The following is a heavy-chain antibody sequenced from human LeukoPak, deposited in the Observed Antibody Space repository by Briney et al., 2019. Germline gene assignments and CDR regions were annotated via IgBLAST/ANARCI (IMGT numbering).Heavy chain of an antibody. CDR3: ARAGSSGWYYGHGMDV. J-gene: IGHJ6*04. Sequence: SQTLSLTCAISGDSVSSNSAAWNWIRQSPSRGLEWLGRAYYRSKWYNDYAVSVKSRITINPDTSKNQFSLQLNSVTPEDTAVYYCARAGSSGWYYGHGMDVWGKGTTVTVSS. D-gene: IGHD6-19*01. CDR1: GDSVSSNSAA. V-gene: IGHV6-1*01. CDR2: AYYRSKWYN.